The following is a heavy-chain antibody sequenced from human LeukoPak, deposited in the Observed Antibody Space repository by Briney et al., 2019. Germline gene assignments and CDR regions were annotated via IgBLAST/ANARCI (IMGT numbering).Heavy chain of an antibody. CDR2: TYTSGTT. V-gene: IGHV4-59*10. J-gene: IGHJ3*01. Sequence: LEWIGRTYTSGTTNSNPSLGSRVTISVDTSKKQFSLRLSSVAAADTAVYYCAGASDAFDVWGQGT. CDR3: AGASDAFDV.